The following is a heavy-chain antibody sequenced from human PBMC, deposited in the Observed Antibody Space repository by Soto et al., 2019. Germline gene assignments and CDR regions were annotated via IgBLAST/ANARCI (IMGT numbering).Heavy chain of an antibody. J-gene: IGHJ6*02. Sequence: GGSLRLSCAASGFTFSNAWMSWVRQAPGKGLEWVGFIRSKAYGGTTEYAASVKGRFTISRDDSKSIAYLQMNSLKTEDTAVYYCTRGERELRDSPYYYGMDVWGQGTTVTVSS. CDR2: IRSKAYGGTT. D-gene: IGHD1-7*01. CDR1: GFTFSNAW. V-gene: IGHV3-49*04. CDR3: TRGERELRDSPYYYGMDV.